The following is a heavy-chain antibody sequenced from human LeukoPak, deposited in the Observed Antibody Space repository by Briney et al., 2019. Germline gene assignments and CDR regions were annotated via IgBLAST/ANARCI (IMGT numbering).Heavy chain of an antibody. V-gene: IGHV3-21*01. CDR1: GFTFSSYS. CDR3: ARDSVAYYYDSSGYSAYYFDY. CDR2: ISSSRSYI. D-gene: IGHD3-22*01. Sequence: GGSLRLSCAASGFTFSSYSMNWVRQAPGKGLEWVSSISSSRSYIYYADSVKGRFTISRDNAKNSLYLQMNSLRAEDTAVYYCARDSVAYYYDSSGYSAYYFDYWGQGTLVTVSS. J-gene: IGHJ4*02.